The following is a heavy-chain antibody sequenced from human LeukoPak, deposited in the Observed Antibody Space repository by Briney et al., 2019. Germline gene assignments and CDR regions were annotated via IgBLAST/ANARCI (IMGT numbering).Heavy chain of an antibody. J-gene: IGHJ3*01. V-gene: IGHV3-15*01. Sequence: GGSLRLSCVASGFTFSNAWMTWVRKAPGRGLEWVGRITSKSSGEIRAYATPVQGRFTISRDDSKNTVYVQMNSLKSKDTAVYYCITGFWDSSGFYHGGDAFDVWGQGTLVAVSS. CDR3: ITGFWDSSGFYHGGDAFDV. CDR2: ITSKSSGEIR. D-gene: IGHD3-22*01. CDR1: GFTFSNAW.